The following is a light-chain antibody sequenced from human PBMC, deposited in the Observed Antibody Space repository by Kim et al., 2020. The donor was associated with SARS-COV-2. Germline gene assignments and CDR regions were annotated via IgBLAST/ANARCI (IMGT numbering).Light chain of an antibody. CDR3: QQYGSSPLYT. CDR1: PSVSSSY. CDR2: GAS. J-gene: IGKJ2*01. V-gene: IGKV3-20*01. Sequence: SPGERATRSCRASPSVSSSYLAWYQQKPGQAPRLLIYGASSRATGIPDRFSGSGSGTDFTLTISRLEPEDFAVYYCQQYGSSPLYTFGQGTKLEI.